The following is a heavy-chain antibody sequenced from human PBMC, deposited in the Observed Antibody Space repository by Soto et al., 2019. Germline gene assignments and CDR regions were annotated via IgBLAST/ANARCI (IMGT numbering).Heavy chain of an antibody. Sequence: SETLSLTCTVSGGSINSGDYSWTWIRQPPGKGLEWIGYIYHTGTTYYNMSLKSRVTISVDTSKNQFSLKLSSVTAADTAVYYCARLYGLDAFDIWGQGTMVTVSS. J-gene: IGHJ3*02. CDR1: GGSINSGDYS. V-gene: IGHV4-30-2*01. D-gene: IGHD3-16*02. CDR2: IYHTGTT. CDR3: ARLYGLDAFDI.